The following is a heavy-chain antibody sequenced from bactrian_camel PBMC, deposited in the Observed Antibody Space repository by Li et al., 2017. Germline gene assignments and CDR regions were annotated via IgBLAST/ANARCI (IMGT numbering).Heavy chain of an antibody. Sequence: HVQLVESGGGLVRPGGSLRLSCAASGYTYSSRCMGWFRQAQGKEREGVATIERDGTTTYADSVKGRFTISRDNSKNTLTLQMNSLKTEDTGVYYCATDDPRLIACGSSCRPYWGQGTQVTVS. CDR2: IERDGTT. J-gene: IGHJ4*01. V-gene: IGHV3S53*01. CDR3: ATDDPRLIACGSSCRPY. CDR1: GYTYSSRC. D-gene: IGHD2*01.